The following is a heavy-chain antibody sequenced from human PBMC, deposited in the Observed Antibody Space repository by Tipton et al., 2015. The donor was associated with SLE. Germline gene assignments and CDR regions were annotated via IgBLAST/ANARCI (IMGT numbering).Heavy chain of an antibody. Sequence: TLSLTCTVSGGSISSYYWSWIRQYPGKGLEWIGYIHYSGSTYYNPSLKSRVTILEDTSKNQFSLKLSSVTAADTAVYYCAAERSSSWSYFDYWGQGTLVTVSS. V-gene: IGHV4-59*04. D-gene: IGHD6-13*01. CDR2: IHYSGST. J-gene: IGHJ4*02. CDR3: AAERSSSWSYFDY. CDR1: GGSISSYY.